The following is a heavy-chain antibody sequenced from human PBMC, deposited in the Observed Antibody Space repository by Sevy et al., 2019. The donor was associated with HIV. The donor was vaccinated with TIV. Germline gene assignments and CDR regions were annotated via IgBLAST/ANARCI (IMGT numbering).Heavy chain of an antibody. CDR1: GFTFSSYS. CDR2: ISSSSSYI. CDR3: ARAHTYYYDSSGYSGY. J-gene: IGHJ4*02. D-gene: IGHD3-22*01. V-gene: IGHV3-21*01. Sequence: GGSLRLSCAASGFTFSSYSMNWVHQAPGKGLEWVSSISSSSSYIYYADSVKGRFTISRDNAKNSLYLQMNSLRAEDTAVYYCARAHTYYYDSSGYSGYWGQGTLVTVSS.